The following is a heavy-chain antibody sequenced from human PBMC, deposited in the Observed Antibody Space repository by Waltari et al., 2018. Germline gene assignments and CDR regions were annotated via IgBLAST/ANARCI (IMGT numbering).Heavy chain of an antibody. D-gene: IGHD6-19*01. V-gene: IGHV3-23*01. J-gene: IGHJ4*02. Sequence: EVQLLESGGGLVQPGGSLRLSCAASGFTFSSYAMSWVRQAPGKGLEWVSAISGRGGRTYYADSVKGRFTISRDNSKNTRYLQMNSLRAEDTAVYYCAKDQGSSGWYGTEGYWGQGTLVTVSS. CDR2: ISGRGGRT. CDR3: AKDQGSSGWYGTEGY. CDR1: GFTFSSYA.